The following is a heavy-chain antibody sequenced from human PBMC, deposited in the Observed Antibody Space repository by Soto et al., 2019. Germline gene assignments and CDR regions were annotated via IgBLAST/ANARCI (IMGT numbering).Heavy chain of an antibody. J-gene: IGHJ4*01. CDR1: GGSISSSSYY. D-gene: IGHD6-19*01. Sequence: SETLPLTCTVSGGSISSSSYYWGWIRQPPGKGLEWIGSIYYSGSTYYNPSPKSRVTISVDTSKNQFSLKLSSVTAADTAVYYCARQAGGVGIAVAGTDFDYWGHGTLVTASS. CDR3: ARQAGGVGIAVAGTDFDY. CDR2: IYYSGST. V-gene: IGHV4-39*01.